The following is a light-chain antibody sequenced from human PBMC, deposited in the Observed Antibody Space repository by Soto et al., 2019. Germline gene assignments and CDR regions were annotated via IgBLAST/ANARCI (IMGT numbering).Light chain of an antibody. Sequence: QSVLTQPPSASGTPGQRVTISCSGSSSNIGSNTVNWYQQLPGTAPKLLIYSNNQRPSGVPDRFSGSKSGTSASLAISGRQYEDEDDYYCAAWDDSLNGLVVFGGGTKLTVL. CDR3: AAWDDSLNGLVV. CDR1: SSNIGSNT. CDR2: SNN. J-gene: IGLJ2*01. V-gene: IGLV1-44*01.